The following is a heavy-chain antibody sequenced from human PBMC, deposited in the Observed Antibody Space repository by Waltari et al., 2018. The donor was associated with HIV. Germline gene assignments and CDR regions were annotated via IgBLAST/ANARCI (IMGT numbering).Heavy chain of an antibody. J-gene: IGHJ4*02. CDR1: GDTFSGYA. V-gene: IGHV1-69*01. CDR2: INPILNPA. Sequence: QVQLVQSGAEVKKPGSSVKVSCKASGDTFSGYAISWVRQAPGQGLEWMGGINPILNPANYAQNFQGRVTITANESTSTAYMELSSLKSEDTAIYYCARLIAPHVASGDYWGQGTLVTVSS. CDR3: ARLIAPHVASGDY. D-gene: IGHD5-12*01.